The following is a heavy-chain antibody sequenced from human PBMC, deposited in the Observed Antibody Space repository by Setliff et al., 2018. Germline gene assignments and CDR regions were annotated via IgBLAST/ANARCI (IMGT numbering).Heavy chain of an antibody. CDR2: ISASGGTT. J-gene: IGHJ4*02. CDR1: GFTLNNYA. V-gene: IGHV3-23*01. CDR3: AKGKGPQPRPSLDY. Sequence: PGGSLRLSCAASGFTLNNYAMSWVRQAPGKGLEWVPIISASGGTTYYADSVKGRFTISSDNSKNTLYLQMNSLRAEDTARYYCAKGKGPQPRPSLDYWGQGTLVTVSS.